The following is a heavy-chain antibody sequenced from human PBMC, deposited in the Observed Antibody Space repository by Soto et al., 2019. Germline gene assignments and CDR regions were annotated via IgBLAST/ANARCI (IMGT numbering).Heavy chain of an antibody. CDR2: IRSKANSYAT. D-gene: IGHD6-25*01. CDR3: TRHVSANGFDY. CDR1: GFTFSGSA. V-gene: IGHV3-73*01. Sequence: EVPLEESGGGLVQPGGSLKLSCAASGFTFSGSAMHWVRQASGKGMAWVGRIRSKANSYATAYAASVTGRFTISRDDSKNTAYLQMNSLKTEDTAVYYCTRHVSANGFDYWGQGTLVTVSS. J-gene: IGHJ4*02.